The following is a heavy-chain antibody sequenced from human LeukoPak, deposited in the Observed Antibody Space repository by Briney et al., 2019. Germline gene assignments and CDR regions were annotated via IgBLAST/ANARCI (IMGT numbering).Heavy chain of an antibody. CDR2: IIPIFGTA. J-gene: IGHJ4*02. CDR1: GGTFSSYA. D-gene: IGHD2-2*01. Sequence: GASVKVSCKASGGTFSSYAISWVRQAPGQGLEWMGGIIPIFGTANYAQKFQGRVTITADESTSTAYMELSSLGSEDTAVYYCARRGYCSSTSCSGVYYFDYWGQGTLVTVSS. CDR3: ARRGYCSSTSCSGVYYFDY. V-gene: IGHV1-69*13.